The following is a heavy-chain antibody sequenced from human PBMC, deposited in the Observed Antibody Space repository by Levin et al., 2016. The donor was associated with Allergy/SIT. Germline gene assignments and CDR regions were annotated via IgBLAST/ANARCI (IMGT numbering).Heavy chain of an antibody. CDR1: GYSFTTYW. J-gene: IGHJ1*01. D-gene: IGHD6-13*01. Sequence: GESLKISCEGSGYSFTTYWISWVRQMPGKGLEWMGRIDPSDSYTNYSPSFQGHVTISADKSISTAYLQWSSLKASDTAMYYCARGIPAGTPADYFQPWGQGTLVTVSS. CDR3: ARGIPAGTPADYFQP. V-gene: IGHV5-10-1*01. CDR2: IDPSDSYT.